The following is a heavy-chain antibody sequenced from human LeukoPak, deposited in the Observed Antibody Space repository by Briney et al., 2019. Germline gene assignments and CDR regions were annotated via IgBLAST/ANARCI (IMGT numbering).Heavy chain of an antibody. D-gene: IGHD6-13*01. CDR2: INHRRST. J-gene: IGHJ5*02. V-gene: IGHV4-34*01. Sequence: SETLSLTCAVYGGSFSGYYWSWIRQPPGKGLEWIGEINHRRSTNYNASLKSRVTISVATSTTQFSLKLSSVTAADTAVYYCARLGGEYSSSCYFAPLRGGWFDPWRQGTLVTVSS. CDR3: ARLGGEYSSSCYFAPLRGGWFDP. CDR1: GGSFSGYY.